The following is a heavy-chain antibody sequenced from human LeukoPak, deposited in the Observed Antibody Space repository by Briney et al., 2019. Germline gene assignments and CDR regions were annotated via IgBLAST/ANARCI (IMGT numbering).Heavy chain of an antibody. CDR1: GGTFSSYA. V-gene: IGHV1-69*06. CDR3: ARDYYDSSGYQPMDV. Sequence: SVKVSCKASGGTFSSYAISWVRQAPGQGLEWMGGIIPIFGTANYAQKFQGRVTITADKSTSTAYMELRSLGSDDTAVYYCARDYYDSSGYQPMDVWGQGTTVTVSS. J-gene: IGHJ6*02. CDR2: IIPIFGTA. D-gene: IGHD3-22*01.